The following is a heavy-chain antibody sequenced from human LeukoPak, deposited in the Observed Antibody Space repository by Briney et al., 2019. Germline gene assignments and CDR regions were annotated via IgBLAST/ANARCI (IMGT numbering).Heavy chain of an antibody. J-gene: IGHJ6*03. CDR3: ARGPMSIAVAGTSTGNYYYMDV. CDR1: GYSFTNYA. Sequence: ASVKVSCKAPGYSFTNYAMNWVRQAPGQGLEWMGWINTNTGNPTYAQGFTGRLVFSLDTSVSTAYLQISSLKAEDTAVYYCARGPMSIAVAGTSTGNYYYMDVWGKGTTVTVSS. V-gene: IGHV7-4-1*02. D-gene: IGHD6-19*01. CDR2: INTNTGNP.